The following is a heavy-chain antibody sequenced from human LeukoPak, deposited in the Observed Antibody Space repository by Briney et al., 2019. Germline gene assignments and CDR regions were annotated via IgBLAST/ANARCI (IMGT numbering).Heavy chain of an antibody. J-gene: IGHJ4*02. CDR2: FAYSGTS. CDR1: GGSFSSYY. CDR3: AMHGGDWTFAS. D-gene: IGHD2-21*01. Sequence: SETLSLTCAGYGGSFSSYYWSWIRQPPGKGLEWIAYFAYSGTSNYNPSLKSRVTFSVDTSKNQFSLKLSSVTAADTAVYYCAMHGGDWTFASWGQGTLVTVSS. V-gene: IGHV4-59*08.